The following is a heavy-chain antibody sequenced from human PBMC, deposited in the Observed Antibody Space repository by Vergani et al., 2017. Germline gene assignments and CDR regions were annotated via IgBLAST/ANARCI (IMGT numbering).Heavy chain of an antibody. CDR1: GFTFGDYA. CDR3: TSGGAGYDFWSGVDY. V-gene: IGHV3-49*04. Sequence: EVQLVESGGGLVQPGRSLRLSCTASGFTFGDYAMSWVRQAPGKGLEWVGFIRSKAYGGTTEYAASVKGRFTISRDDSKSIAYLQMNSLKTEDTAVYYCTSGGAGYDFWSGVDYWGQGTLVTVSS. D-gene: IGHD3-3*01. J-gene: IGHJ4*02. CDR2: IRSKAYGGTT.